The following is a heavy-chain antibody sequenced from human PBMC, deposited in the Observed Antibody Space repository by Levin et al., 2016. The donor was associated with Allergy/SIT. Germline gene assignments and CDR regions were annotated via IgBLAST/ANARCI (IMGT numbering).Heavy chain of an antibody. D-gene: IGHD5-12*01. CDR3: AKALYWLPPDYYYYYGMDV. J-gene: IGHJ6*02. Sequence: WIRQPPGKGLEWVSAISGSGGSTYYADSVKGRFTISRDNSKNTLYLQMNSLRAEDTAVYYCAKALYWLPPDYYYYYGMDVWGQGTTVTVSS. V-gene: IGHV3-23*01. CDR2: ISGSGGST.